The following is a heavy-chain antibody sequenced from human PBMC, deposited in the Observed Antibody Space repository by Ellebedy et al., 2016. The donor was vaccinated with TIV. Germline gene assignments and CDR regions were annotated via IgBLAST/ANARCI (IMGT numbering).Heavy chain of an antibody. D-gene: IGHD3-16*01. CDR2: ISWNRGTI. J-gene: IGHJ5*02. CDR1: GFTFAEYA. V-gene: IGHV3-9*01. CDR3: SKGPASMIMGGWFDP. Sequence: SLKISCAASGFTFAEYAMHWVRQAPGKGLEWVSGISWNRGTIDYADSVKGRFTISRDNAKNCLYLQMNSLRAEDTALYYCSKGPASMIMGGWFDPWGQGTLVTVSS.